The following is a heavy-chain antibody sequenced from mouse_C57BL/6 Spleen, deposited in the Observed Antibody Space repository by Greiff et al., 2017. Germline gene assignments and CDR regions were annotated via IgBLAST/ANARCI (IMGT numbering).Heavy chain of an antibody. D-gene: IGHD4-1*01. J-gene: IGHJ1*03. CDR3: ARDEDKANWDSRYFDV. Sequence: QVQLKQSGAELVKPGASVKLSCKASGYTFTEYTIHWVKQRSGQGLEWIGWFYPGSGSIKYNEKFKDKATLTADKSSSTVYMELSRLTSEDCAVYVGARDEDKANWDSRYFDVWGTGTTVTVSS. CDR2: FYPGSGSI. V-gene: IGHV1-62-2*01. CDR1: GYTFTEYT.